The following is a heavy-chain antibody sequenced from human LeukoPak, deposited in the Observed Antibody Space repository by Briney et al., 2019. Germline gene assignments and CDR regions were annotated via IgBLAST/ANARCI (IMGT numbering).Heavy chain of an antibody. V-gene: IGHV3-30*18. J-gene: IGHJ4*02. CDR1: GFTFSSYG. CDR3: AKQDSSGYFSYFDY. D-gene: IGHD3-22*01. Sequence: GGSLRLSCAASGFTFSSYGMHWVRQAPGKGLEWVAVISYDGSNKYYADSVKGRFTISRDNSKNTLYLQMNSLRAEDTAVYYCAKQDSSGYFSYFDYWGQGTLVTVSS. CDR2: ISYDGSNK.